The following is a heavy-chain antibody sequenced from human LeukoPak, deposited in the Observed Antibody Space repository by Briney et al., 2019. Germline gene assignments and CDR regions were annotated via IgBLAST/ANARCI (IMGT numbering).Heavy chain of an antibody. CDR1: GASLSTYY. Sequence: SETLSLTCTVSGASLSTYYWTWIRQPPGKGLEWIGYINYNGRTNYNPSLMSRVTISIDTSKNQFSLKLNSVTAADTAVYYCARVRSPGIAAALYYYYMDVWGKGTTVTVSS. CDR3: ARVRSPGIAAALYYYYMDV. CDR2: INYNGRT. V-gene: IGHV4-59*01. J-gene: IGHJ6*03. D-gene: IGHD6-13*01.